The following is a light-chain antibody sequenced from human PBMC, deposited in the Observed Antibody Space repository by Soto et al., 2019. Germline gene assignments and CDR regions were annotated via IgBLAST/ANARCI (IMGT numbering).Light chain of an antibody. CDR2: RDT. J-gene: IGLJ2*01. CDR1: SSNIGAGYN. CDR3: SSYSTTTTPHVL. Sequence: QSVLTQPPSVSGAPGQRVTISCTGTSSNIGAGYNVHWYKQLPGTAPKLLIYRDTTRPSGVPDRFSGSKSGSTASLTISGLQAEDEADYFCSSYSTTTTPHVLFGGGTKLTVL. V-gene: IGLV1-40*01.